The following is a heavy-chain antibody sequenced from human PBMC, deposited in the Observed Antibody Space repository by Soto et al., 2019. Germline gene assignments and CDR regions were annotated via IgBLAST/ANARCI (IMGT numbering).Heavy chain of an antibody. V-gene: IGHV1-46*01. CDR2: INPSGGGT. CDR1: GYTFTSYY. Sequence: ASVKVSCKASGYTFTSYYLHWVRQAPGQGLEWMGIINPSGGGTSYAQKFQSRVTITADESTSTAYMELSSLRSEDTAVYYCARDFDYDSSGYPHDAFDIWGQGTMVTVSS. J-gene: IGHJ3*02. D-gene: IGHD3-22*01. CDR3: ARDFDYDSSGYPHDAFDI.